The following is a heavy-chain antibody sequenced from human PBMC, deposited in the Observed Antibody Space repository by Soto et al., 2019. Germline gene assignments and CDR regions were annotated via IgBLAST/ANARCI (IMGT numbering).Heavy chain of an antibody. CDR2: INAGNGNT. Sequence: GASVKVSCKASGYTFTSYAMHWVRQAPGQRLEWMGWINAGNGNTKYSQKFQGRVTITRDTSASTAYMELSSLRSEDTAVYYCARVGSIVVRLSRQYYFDYWGQGTLVTVSS. J-gene: IGHJ4*02. D-gene: IGHD2-21*01. V-gene: IGHV1-3*01. CDR3: ARVGSIVVRLSRQYYFDY. CDR1: GYTFTSYA.